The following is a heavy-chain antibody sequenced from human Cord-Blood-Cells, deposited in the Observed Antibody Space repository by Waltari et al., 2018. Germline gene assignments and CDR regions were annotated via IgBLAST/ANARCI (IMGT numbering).Heavy chain of an antibody. CDR2: MSACNGNT. J-gene: IGHJ6*02. CDR3: ARDLGGYSSSSDYYYGMDV. CDR1: GYTLTSYG. Sequence: QVQLVQSGAEVKKPGAPVKVSCTDSGYTLTSYGISWVRQAPGQGHEGMGWMSACNGNTNYAQKRQGRVTMTTDTSTNTAYMELRSLRSDDTAVYYCARDLGGYSSSSDYYYGMDVWGQGTTVTVSS. D-gene: IGHD6-13*01. V-gene: IGHV1-18*04.